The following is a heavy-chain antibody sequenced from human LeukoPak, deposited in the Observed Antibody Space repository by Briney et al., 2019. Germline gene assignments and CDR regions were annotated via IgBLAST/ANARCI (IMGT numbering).Heavy chain of an antibody. CDR3: AKGSIAVAGTMDY. CDR2: ISYDGSNK. D-gene: IGHD6-19*01. CDR1: GFTFSSYG. Sequence: GGPLRLSCAASGFTFSSYGMHWVRQAPGKGLEWVAVISYDGSNKYYADSVKGRFTISRDNSKNTLYLQMNSLRAEDTAVYYCAKGSIAVAGTMDYWGQGTLVTVSS. V-gene: IGHV3-30*18. J-gene: IGHJ4*02.